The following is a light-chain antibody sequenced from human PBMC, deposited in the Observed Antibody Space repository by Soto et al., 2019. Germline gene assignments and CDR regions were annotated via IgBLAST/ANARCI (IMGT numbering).Light chain of an antibody. Sequence: QSALTQPASVSGSPGQSITISCTGTSSDVGGYNYVSWYQQHPGKAPKLMIYEVSNRPSGVSNRFSGAKSGNTASLTISGLQAEDEADYYCSSYTTSRTLFGTGTQVTVL. J-gene: IGLJ1*01. CDR2: EVS. CDR3: SSYTTSRTL. V-gene: IGLV2-14*01. CDR1: SSDVGGYNY.